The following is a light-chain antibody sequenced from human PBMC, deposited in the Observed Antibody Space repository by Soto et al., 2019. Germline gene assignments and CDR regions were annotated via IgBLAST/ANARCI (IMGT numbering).Light chain of an antibody. CDR3: SSYAGSNSVV. J-gene: IGLJ2*01. CDR1: SSDVGGYNY. V-gene: IGLV2-8*01. Sequence: QSALTQPPSASGSPGQSVTISCTGTSSDVGGYNYVSWFQQHPGKAPKVIISEVSKRPSGVPDRFSGSKSGNTASLTVSGLQAEDEADYYCSSYAGSNSVVFGGGTKVTVL. CDR2: EVS.